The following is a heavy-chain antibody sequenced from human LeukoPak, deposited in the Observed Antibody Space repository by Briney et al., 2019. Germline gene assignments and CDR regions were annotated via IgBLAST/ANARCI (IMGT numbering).Heavy chain of an antibody. V-gene: IGHV3-33*01. CDR2: IWYDGSNK. Sequence: GRSLRLSCAASGFTFSSYGMHWVRQAPGKGLEWVAVIWYDGSNKYYADSVKGRFTISRDNSKNTLYLQMNSLRAEDTAVYYCARDCSSGIQLWFYFDYWGQGTLVTVSS. J-gene: IGHJ4*02. CDR3: ARDCSSGIQLWFYFDY. CDR1: GFTFSSYG. D-gene: IGHD5-18*01.